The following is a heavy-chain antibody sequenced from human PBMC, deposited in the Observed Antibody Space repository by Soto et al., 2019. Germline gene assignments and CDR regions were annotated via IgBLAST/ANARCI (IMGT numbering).Heavy chain of an antibody. CDR2: VSHDGRNT. Sequence: VQLVEAGGGVVQPGRSLRLSCAASGFTFSDYAMHWVRQAPGKGLEWVAVVSHDGRNTHYADYVKGGFTISKDSSKNTVSLEMTSRRAEDTAVYYCTKGGRKWLVTSDFNYWGQGALVTVSS. CDR3: TKGGRKWLVTSDFNY. CDR1: GFTFSDYA. V-gene: IGHV3-30*18. J-gene: IGHJ4*02. D-gene: IGHD6-19*01.